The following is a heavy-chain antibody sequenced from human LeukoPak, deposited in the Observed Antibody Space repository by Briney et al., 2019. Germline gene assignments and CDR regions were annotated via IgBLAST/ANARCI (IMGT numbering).Heavy chain of an antibody. V-gene: IGHV3-7*01. CDR3: ARRRTIDF. J-gene: IGHJ4*02. Sequence: PGGSLRLSCAASGFTLRSFWMTWVRQAPGRALEWVANVKDDGSEKYYVDSVKGRFTISRDNAKNSLYLQLNSLRAEDTAVYYRARRRTIDFWGQGTLVTVSS. CDR2: VKDDGSEK. CDR1: GFTLRSFW.